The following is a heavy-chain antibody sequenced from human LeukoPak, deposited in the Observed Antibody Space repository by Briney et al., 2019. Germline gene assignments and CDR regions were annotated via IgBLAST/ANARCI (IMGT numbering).Heavy chain of an antibody. Sequence: SETLSLTCAVYGGSFSGYYWSWIRQPPGKGLEWIEEINHSGSTNYNPSLKSRVTKSVDTSKNQFSLKLSSVTAADTAVYYCARDRCSSYRGLYYYYYMDVWGKGTTVTVSS. V-gene: IGHV4-34*01. CDR2: INHSGST. J-gene: IGHJ6*03. CDR3: ARDRCSSYRGLYYYYYMDV. D-gene: IGHD6-6*01. CDR1: GGSFSGYY.